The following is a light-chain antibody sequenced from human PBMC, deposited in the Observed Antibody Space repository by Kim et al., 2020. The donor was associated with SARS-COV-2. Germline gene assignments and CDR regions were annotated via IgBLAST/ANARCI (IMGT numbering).Light chain of an antibody. J-gene: IGKJ2*01. V-gene: IGKV1-5*03. Sequence: SASVGDRFTITCRASQSVSPYLAWYQQKPGKAPKLLIYMASTLESGVPSRFSCSGSGAEFTLTINNLQPDDFATYYCQHYYRFPYTFGQGTKLEI. CDR2: MAS. CDR1: QSVSPY. CDR3: QHYYRFPYT.